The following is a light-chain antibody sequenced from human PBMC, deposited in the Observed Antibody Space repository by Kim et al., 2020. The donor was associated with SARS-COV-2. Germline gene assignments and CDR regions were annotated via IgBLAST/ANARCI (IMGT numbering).Light chain of an antibody. Sequence: DIQMTQSPSSLSVSVGDRVTLTCRASQSVLTNLAWYQQKPGRVPKLLIYGASTWHSGIPSSFSGSGSGAEFTLTISSLQSEDVVIYYCQKYYNWPRTFGEGTKVDIK. CDR2: GAS. J-gene: IGKJ1*01. CDR1: QSVLTN. CDR3: QKYYNWPRT. V-gene: IGKV1-27*01.